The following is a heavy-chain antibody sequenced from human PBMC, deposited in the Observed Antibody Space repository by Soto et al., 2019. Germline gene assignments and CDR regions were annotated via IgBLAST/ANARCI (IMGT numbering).Heavy chain of an antibody. Sequence: QVQLVQSGAEVKKPGSSVKVSCKASGGTFSSYGISWMRQAPGQGLEWMGGIIPIFGAANYAQKFQARVTITADRSTSTASMELSSLRSEDTAVYYCAKGHIRYYFDYWGQGTLVTVSS. J-gene: IGHJ4*02. V-gene: IGHV1-69*06. CDR2: IIPIFGAA. CDR1: GGTFSSYG. CDR3: AKGHIRYYFDY.